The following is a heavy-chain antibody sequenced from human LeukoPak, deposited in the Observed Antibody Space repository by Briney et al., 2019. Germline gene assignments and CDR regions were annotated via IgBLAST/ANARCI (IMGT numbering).Heavy chain of an antibody. Sequence: GGSLRLSCAASGFTFSSYAMSWVRQAPGKGLEWVSAISGSGGSTYYADSVKGRFTISRDNSKNTLYLQMNSLRAEDTAVYYCAKGRLFGLYSSGFSFDYWGQGTLVTVSS. CDR3: AKGRLFGLYSSGFSFDY. J-gene: IGHJ4*02. V-gene: IGHV3-23*01. CDR2: ISGSGGST. CDR1: GFTFSSYA. D-gene: IGHD6-19*01.